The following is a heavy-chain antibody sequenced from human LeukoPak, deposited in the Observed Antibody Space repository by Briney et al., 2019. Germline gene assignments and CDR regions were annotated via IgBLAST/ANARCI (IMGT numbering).Heavy chain of an antibody. J-gene: IGHJ4*02. V-gene: IGHV1-2*02. CDR2: INPNDGDT. D-gene: IGHD2-2*01. CDR1: GYTFTNYY. Sequence: ASVKVSCKASGYTFTNYYMHWVRQAPGQGVEWMGWINPNDGDTNYAQKFQGRVTMTRDTSIRTAHMDVSRLRSDDTAVYYCARANFLYCSSSTCLFDYWGQGTLVTVSS. CDR3: ARANFLYCSSSTCLFDY.